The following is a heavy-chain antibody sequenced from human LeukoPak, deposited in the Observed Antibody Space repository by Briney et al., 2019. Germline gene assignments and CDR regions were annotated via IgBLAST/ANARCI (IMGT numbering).Heavy chain of an antibody. CDR1: GFTFSGSA. D-gene: IGHD3-10*01. CDR3: TGNYYGSGSYADFDY. V-gene: IGHV3-73*01. CDR2: IRSTANGYAT. J-gene: IGHJ4*02. Sequence: GGSLRLSCAASGFTFSGSALHWVRQASGKGLEWVGRIRSTANGYATAYAASVKGRLTISRDDSKNTAYLQMNSLKTEDTAVYYCTGNYYGSGSYADFDYWGQGTLVTVSS.